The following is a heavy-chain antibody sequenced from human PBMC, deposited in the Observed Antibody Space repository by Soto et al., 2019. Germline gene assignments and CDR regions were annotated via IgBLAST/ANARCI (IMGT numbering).Heavy chain of an antibody. V-gene: IGHV4-39*01. CDR2: IYYSGST. CDR3: ASHTETLGELFLI. J-gene: IGHJ4*02. Sequence: SETLSLTCTVSGGSISSSSYYWGWIRQPPGKGLEWIGSIYYSGSTYYNPSLKSRVTISVDTSKNQFSLKLSSVTAADTAVYYCASHTETLGELFLIWGQGTLVTVSS. CDR1: GGSISSSSYY. D-gene: IGHD3-16*01.